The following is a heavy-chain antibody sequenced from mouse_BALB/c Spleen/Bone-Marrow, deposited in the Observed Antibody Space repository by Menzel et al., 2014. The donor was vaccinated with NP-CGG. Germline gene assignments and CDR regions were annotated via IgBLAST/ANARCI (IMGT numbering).Heavy chain of an antibody. J-gene: IGHJ3*01. D-gene: IGHD1-1*01. CDR3: ASYYYGSSRFAY. V-gene: IGHV14-3*02. CDR1: GFNIKDTY. CDR2: IDPANGNT. Sequence: VQLKESGAELVKPEASVKLSCTASGFNIKDTYMHWVKQRPEQGLEWIGRIDPANGNTKYDPKFQGKATITADTSSNTAYLQLSSLTSEDTAVYYCASYYYGSSRFAYWGQGTLVTVSA.